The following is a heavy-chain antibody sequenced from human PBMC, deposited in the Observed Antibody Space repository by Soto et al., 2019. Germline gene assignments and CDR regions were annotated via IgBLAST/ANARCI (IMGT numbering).Heavy chain of an antibody. CDR3: ARHDYYGLKAFDI. CDR1: GYSFTTYW. V-gene: IGHV5-51*01. Sequence: GESLKISCQGSGYSFTTYWIAWVRQMPGKGLEWMAITYPGDSETRYSPSFQGQVTISADKSISTAYLQWNSLKASDTAMYYCARHDYYGLKAFDIWGQGTMVTVSS. J-gene: IGHJ3*02. D-gene: IGHD3-10*01. CDR2: TYPGDSET.